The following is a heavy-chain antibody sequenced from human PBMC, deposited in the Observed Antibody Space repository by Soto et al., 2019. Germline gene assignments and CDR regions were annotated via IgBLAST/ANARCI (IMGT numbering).Heavy chain of an antibody. CDR2: IYSGGST. CDR1: GFTFTSYW. CDR3: ARARGGLSVVTATYFDY. D-gene: IGHD2-21*02. J-gene: IGHJ4*02. Sequence: GGSLRLSCAASGFTFTSYWMHGVRQAPGKGLVWVSLIYSGGSTYYANSVKGRFTISRDNSKNTLYLQMNSLRAEDTAVYYCARARGGLSVVTATYFDYWGQGTLVTVSS. V-gene: IGHV3-53*01.